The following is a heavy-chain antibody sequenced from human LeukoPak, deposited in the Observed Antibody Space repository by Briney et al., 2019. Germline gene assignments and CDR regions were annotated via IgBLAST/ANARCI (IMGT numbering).Heavy chain of an antibody. V-gene: IGHV4-59*02. CDR1: GGSVSNYY. Sequence: PSETLSLTCTVSGGSVSNYYWSWIRQSPGKGLEWIGYIYYTETSYNPSLRSRVTISADTSKNQFSLKLYSVTAADTAVYYCATRKLGNDYWGQGTLVTVSS. CDR2: IYYTET. D-gene: IGHD7-27*01. J-gene: IGHJ4*02. CDR3: ATRKLGNDY.